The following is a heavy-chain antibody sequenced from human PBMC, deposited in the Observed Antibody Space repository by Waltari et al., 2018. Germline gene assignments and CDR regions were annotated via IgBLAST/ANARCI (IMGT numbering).Heavy chain of an antibody. Sequence: EVQLVESGGGLVQPGGSLRLSCAASGFTFSSYWMSWVRQAPGKGLEWVANIKQDGSEKYYVDSVKGRFTISRDNAKNSLYLQMNSLRAEDTAVYYCAIQLGMDYFDYWGQGTLVTVSS. J-gene: IGHJ4*02. CDR2: IKQDGSEK. D-gene: IGHD7-27*01. CDR1: GFTFSSYW. CDR3: AIQLGMDYFDY. V-gene: IGHV3-7*01.